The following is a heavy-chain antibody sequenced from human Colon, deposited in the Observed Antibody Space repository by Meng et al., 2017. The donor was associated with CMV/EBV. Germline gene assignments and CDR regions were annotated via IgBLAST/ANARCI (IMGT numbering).Heavy chain of an antibody. CDR3: ALNYGANEPFES. J-gene: IGHJ4*02. Sequence: GGPLRLSCAASGFKVINTYINWVRQAPGKGREWVSVMYRNGSPFYAKSVQGRFVISRDISKNTVSLQMKSLAPEDTAIYFCALNYGANEPFESWGPGTLVTVSS. CDR2: MYRNGSP. D-gene: IGHD3-16*01. CDR1: GFKVINTY. V-gene: IGHV3-53*01.